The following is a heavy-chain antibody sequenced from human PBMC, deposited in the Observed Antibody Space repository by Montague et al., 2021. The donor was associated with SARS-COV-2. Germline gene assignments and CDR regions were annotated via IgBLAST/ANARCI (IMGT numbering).Heavy chain of an antibody. D-gene: IGHD6-19*01. Sequence: SETLSLTCTVSGGSISSYYWSWIRQPPGKGLEWIGYIYYSGSTNYNPSLKSRVTISVDTSKNQFSLRLSSVTAADTAVYYCAGGSGRMGNAFDIGGQGTMVTVSS. V-gene: IGHV4-59*01. J-gene: IGHJ3*02. CDR3: AGGSGRMGNAFDI. CDR2: IYYSGST. CDR1: GGSISSYY.